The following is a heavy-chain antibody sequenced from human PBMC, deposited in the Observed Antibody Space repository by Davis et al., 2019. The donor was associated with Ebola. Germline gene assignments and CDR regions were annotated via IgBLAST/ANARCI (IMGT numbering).Heavy chain of an antibody. J-gene: IGHJ4*02. D-gene: IGHD3-22*01. Sequence: GGSLRLSCAASGFTFSSYSMNLVRQAPGKGLEWVSSISSSSSYIYYADSVKGRFTISRDNAKNSLYLQMNSLRAEDMAVYYCARAPRYYYDSSGYYYYWGQGTLVTVSS. CDR3: ARAPRYYYDSSGYYYY. CDR2: ISSSSSYI. V-gene: IGHV3-21*01. CDR1: GFTFSSYS.